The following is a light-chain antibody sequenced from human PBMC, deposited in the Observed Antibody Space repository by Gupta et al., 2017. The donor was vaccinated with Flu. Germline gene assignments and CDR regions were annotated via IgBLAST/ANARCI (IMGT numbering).Light chain of an antibody. CDR2: ANE. CDR3: ASGDDSRNGVI. V-gene: IGLV1-44*01. Sequence: TGTISGAGASSLVRGHTVAWRQLFPGTAPNLLIYANEQRPSGGPNRFSGSKCGTSASLAISGLQTEVGADYYCASGDDSRNGVIFGGWTKLNVL. J-gene: IGLJ2*01. CDR1: SSLVRGHT.